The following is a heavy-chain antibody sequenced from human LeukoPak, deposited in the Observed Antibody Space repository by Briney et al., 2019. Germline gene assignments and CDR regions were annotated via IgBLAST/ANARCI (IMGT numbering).Heavy chain of an antibody. CDR1: GGSISSSNW. V-gene: IGHV4-4*02. D-gene: IGHD2-2*01. CDR2: IYHSGST. Sequence: SGTLSLTCAVSGGSISSSNWWSRVRQPPGQGLEWIGEIYHSGSTNYNPSLKSRVTISVDKSKNQFSLKLSSVTAADTAVYYCARGYCSSTSCYIPDWGQGTLVTVSS. J-gene: IGHJ4*02. CDR3: ARGYCSSTSCYIPD.